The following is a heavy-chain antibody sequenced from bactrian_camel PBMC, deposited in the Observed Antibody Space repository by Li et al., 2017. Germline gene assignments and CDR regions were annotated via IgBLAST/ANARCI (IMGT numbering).Heavy chain of an antibody. CDR1: GFPGNNLY. V-gene: IGHV3S1*01. J-gene: IGHJ4*01. Sequence: HVQLVESGGGSVQAGGSLRLSCVASGFPGNNLYMAWFRQAPGKEREGVAAIMIVGATTYYADSVKGRFTISQDNAKNMVYLQVNSLKAEDTAMYYCAAGWSFGVGTLLRRHYNYWGQGTQVTVS. CDR2: IMIVGATT. CDR3: AAGWSFGVGTLLRRHYNY. D-gene: IGHD3*01.